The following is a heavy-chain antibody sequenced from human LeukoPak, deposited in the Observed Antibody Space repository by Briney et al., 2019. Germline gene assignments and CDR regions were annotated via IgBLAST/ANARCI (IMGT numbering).Heavy chain of an antibody. Sequence: SETLSLTCTVSGGSISSYYWSWIQQPPGKGLEWIGYIYYSGSTNYNPSLKSRVTISVDTSKNQFSLKLSSVTAADTAVYYCARGRGYSSGWYSHWGQGTLVTVSS. V-gene: IGHV4-59*01. J-gene: IGHJ4*02. D-gene: IGHD6-19*01. CDR2: IYYSGST. CDR3: ARGRGYSSGWYSH. CDR1: GGSISSYY.